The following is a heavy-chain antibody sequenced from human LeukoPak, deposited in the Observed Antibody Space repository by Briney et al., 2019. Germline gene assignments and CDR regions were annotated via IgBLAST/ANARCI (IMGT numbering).Heavy chain of an antibody. CDR3: AKDKRNYYRSDSYLADASDI. CDR1: GFTFSSYD. Sequence: GGSLRLSCAACGFTFSSYDMTWVRHAPGRGLEWVSSISGCCTITYYAHSVKGRFIVSRDISKNTLYLQMNSLRVEDTAIYYCAKDKRNYYRSDSYLADASDIWGQGTMVTVSS. J-gene: IGHJ3*02. V-gene: IGHV3-23*01. D-gene: IGHD3-10*01. CDR2: ISGCCTIT.